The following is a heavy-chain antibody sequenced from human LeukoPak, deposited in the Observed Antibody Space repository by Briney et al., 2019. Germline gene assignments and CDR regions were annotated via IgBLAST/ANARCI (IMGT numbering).Heavy chain of an antibody. Sequence: SETLSLTCTTSGVSISRFYWSWVRQPPGKGLEWIGNIYSGVPTYFNPSLKSRVIISVDTSKNQFSLNLTSVNAADTAMYYCVQTTGWPGFDYWGQGILVTVSS. CDR3: VQTTGWPGFDY. D-gene: IGHD1-1*01. CDR1: GVSISRFY. V-gene: IGHV4-4*09. J-gene: IGHJ4*02. CDR2: IYSGVPT.